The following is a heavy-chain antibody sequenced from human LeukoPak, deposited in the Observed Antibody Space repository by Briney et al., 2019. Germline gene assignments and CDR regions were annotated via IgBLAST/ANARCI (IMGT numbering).Heavy chain of an antibody. J-gene: IGHJ6*02. V-gene: IGHV1-18*01. Sequence: ASVTVSCKASGYTFTSYGISWVRQAPGQGLEWMGWISAYNGNTNYAQKLQGRVTMTTDTSTSTAYMELRSLRSDDTAVYCCARESRHPWDIVLMVYAPSYYYYGMDVWGQGTTVTVSS. D-gene: IGHD2-8*01. CDR1: GYTFTSYG. CDR3: ARESRHPWDIVLMVYAPSYYYYGMDV. CDR2: ISAYNGNT.